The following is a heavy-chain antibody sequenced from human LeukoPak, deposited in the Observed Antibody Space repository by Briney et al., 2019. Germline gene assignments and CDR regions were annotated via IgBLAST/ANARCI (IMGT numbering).Heavy chain of an antibody. Sequence: SETLSLTCTVSGGSISSSSYYWGWIRQPPGKGLEWIGSIYYSGSTYYNPSLKSRVTISVDTSKNQFSLKLSSVTAADTAVYYCARDALWFGELSYYYYMDVWGKGTTVTISS. CDR2: IYYSGST. CDR1: GGSISSSSYY. D-gene: IGHD3-10*01. V-gene: IGHV4-39*07. J-gene: IGHJ6*03. CDR3: ARDALWFGELSYYYYMDV.